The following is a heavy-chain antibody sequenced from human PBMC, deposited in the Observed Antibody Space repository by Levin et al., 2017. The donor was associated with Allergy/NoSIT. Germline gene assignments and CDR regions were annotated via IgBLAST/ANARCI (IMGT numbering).Heavy chain of an antibody. Sequence: GGSLRLSCAASGFTFSSYGMHWVRQAPGKGLEWVAVISYDGSNKYYADSVKGRFTISRDNSKNTLYLQMNSLRAEYTAVYYCAKTPYSSGWERFDYWGQGTLVTVSS. CDR3: AKTPYSSGWERFDY. CDR1: GFTFSSYG. CDR2: ISYDGSNK. J-gene: IGHJ4*02. V-gene: IGHV3-30*18. D-gene: IGHD6-19*01.